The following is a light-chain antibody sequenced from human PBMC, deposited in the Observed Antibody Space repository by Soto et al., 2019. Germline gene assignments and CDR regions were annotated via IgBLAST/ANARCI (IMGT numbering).Light chain of an antibody. Sequence: QSALTQPPSASGTPGQRVTISCSGSSSNIGSNTVNWYQQLPGTAPKLLIYPNNQRPSGVPDRFSGSKSGTSASLAISGLQSEDEADYYCAAWDDSLNGSVFGTGTKVTVL. CDR1: SSNIGSNT. CDR3: AAWDDSLNGSV. CDR2: PNN. J-gene: IGLJ1*01. V-gene: IGLV1-44*01.